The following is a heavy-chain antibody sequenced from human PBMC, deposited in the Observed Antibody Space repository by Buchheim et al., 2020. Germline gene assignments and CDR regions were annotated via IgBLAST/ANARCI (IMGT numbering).Heavy chain of an antibody. CDR3: ARDPIDGSGHLDH. J-gene: IGHJ4*02. V-gene: IGHV3-74*01. CDR2: IKYDGSIT. D-gene: IGHD3-22*01. Sequence: EVQLVESGGGLVQPGGSPRLSCAASGFSFSNFWMHWVRQAPGKGLVWISLIKYDGSITGYVDSVKGRFTISRDNAKNTLYLQMNSLRAEDTAVYYCARDPIDGSGHLDHWGQGAL. CDR1: GFSFSNFW.